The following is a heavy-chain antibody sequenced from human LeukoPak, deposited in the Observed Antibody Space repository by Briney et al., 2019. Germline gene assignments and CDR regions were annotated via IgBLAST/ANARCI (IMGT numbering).Heavy chain of an antibody. CDR1: GGSFNSDDYY. CDR3: ASGPRNYYYSGSYHY. D-gene: IGHD3-10*01. CDR2: IYYGGNT. Sequence: PSETLSLTCGVSGGSFNSDDYYWTWIRQPPGRGLEWIGYIYYGGNTNYNPSLRSRVTISMDTSKNQFSLKVNSVTAADTAVYFCASGPRNYYYSGSYHYWGQGTLVTVSS. J-gene: IGHJ4*02. V-gene: IGHV4-61*08.